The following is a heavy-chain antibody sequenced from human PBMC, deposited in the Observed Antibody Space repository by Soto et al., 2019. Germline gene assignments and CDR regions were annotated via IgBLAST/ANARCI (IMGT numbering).Heavy chain of an antibody. V-gene: IGHV3-30*18. CDR1: GFTFSSYG. D-gene: IGHD5-18*01. CDR3: AKSSRVDGYGYVDYYYGMYV. CDR2: ISYDGSNK. J-gene: IGHJ6*02. Sequence: QVQLVESGGGVVQPGRSLRLSCAASGFTFSSYGMHWVRQAPGKGLEWVAVISYDGSNKYYADSVKGRFTISRDNSKNTLYLQMNSLRAEDTAVYYCAKSSRVDGYGYVDYYYGMYVWGQGTTVTVSS.